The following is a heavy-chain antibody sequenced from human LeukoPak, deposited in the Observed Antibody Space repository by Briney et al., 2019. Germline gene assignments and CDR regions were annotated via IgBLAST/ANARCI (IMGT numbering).Heavy chain of an antibody. CDR1: GFTFSSYG. CDR2: ISYDGSNK. J-gene: IGHJ4*02. V-gene: IGHV3-30*03. Sequence: GRSLRLSCAASGFTFSSYGMHWVRQAPGKGLEWVAVISYDGSNKYYADSVKGRFTISRDNSENTLYLQMNSLRAEDTAVYYCARDSGTEYSSSYYFDYWGQGTLVTVSS. CDR3: ARDSGTEYSSSYYFDY. D-gene: IGHD6-6*01.